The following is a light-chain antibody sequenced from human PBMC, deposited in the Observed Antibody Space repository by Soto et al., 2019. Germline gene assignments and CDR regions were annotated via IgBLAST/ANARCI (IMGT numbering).Light chain of an antibody. Sequence: DMKRTLSPSSLSLSVGERVTITCRASQSISNLLAWYQQKPVKAPKLLIYDASSLQSGVPSRFSGSGSGTEFTLTISSLQPDDFATYYCQQYKSYSEAFGQGTKVDI. CDR3: QQYKSYSEA. CDR1: QSISNL. J-gene: IGKJ1*01. V-gene: IGKV1-5*01. CDR2: DAS.